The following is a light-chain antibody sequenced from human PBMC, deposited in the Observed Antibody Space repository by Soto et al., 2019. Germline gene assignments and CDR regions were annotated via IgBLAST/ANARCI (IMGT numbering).Light chain of an antibody. Sequence: EIVLTQSPATLSLSPGERATLSCRASQSVSSQLAWYQHKPGQPPRLLIYDASNRATGIPDRFRGSGSGTDFTLTISHLEPEDFAVYYCAHRVWPWTVGQGNKVDIK. CDR1: QSVSSQ. CDR3: AHRVWPWT. J-gene: IGKJ1*01. CDR2: DAS. V-gene: IGKV3-11*01.